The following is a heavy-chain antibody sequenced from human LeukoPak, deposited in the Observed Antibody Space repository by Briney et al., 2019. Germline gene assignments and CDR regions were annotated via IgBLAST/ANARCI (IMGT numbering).Heavy chain of an antibody. CDR3: AKCMSGSGVCLNFDS. J-gene: IGHJ4*02. CDR2: ISGTDSGT. V-gene: IGHV3-23*01. Sequence: GGSLRLSCEASGFTFITYAMSWVRQAPGKGLQWVSGISGTDSGTDYTDSVKGRFTISRDNSKNTVYLQIDSLRAEDTAVYYCAKCMSGSGVCLNFDSWGQGILVTVSS. D-gene: IGHD2-21*02. CDR1: GFTFITYA.